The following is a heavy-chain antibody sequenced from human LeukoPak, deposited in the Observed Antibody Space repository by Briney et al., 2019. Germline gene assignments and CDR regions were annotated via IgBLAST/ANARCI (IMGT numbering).Heavy chain of an antibody. CDR3: ARDSSGWYFGDFDY. J-gene: IGHJ4*02. D-gene: IGHD6-19*01. Sequence: GRSLRLSCAASGFTFSSYAMHWVRQAPGKGLEWAAVISYDGSNKYYADSVKGRFTISRDNSKNTLYLQMNSLRAEDTAVYYCARDSSGWYFGDFDYWGQGTLVTVSS. CDR2: ISYDGSNK. CDR1: GFTFSSYA. V-gene: IGHV3-30*01.